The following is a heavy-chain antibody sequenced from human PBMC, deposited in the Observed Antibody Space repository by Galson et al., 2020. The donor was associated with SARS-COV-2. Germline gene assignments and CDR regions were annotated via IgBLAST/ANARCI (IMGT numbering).Heavy chain of an antibody. D-gene: IGHD2-2*02. J-gene: IGHJ6*02. CDR1: GGSFSGYY. V-gene: IGHV4-34*01. CDR2: INHSGST. CDR3: ARGWSGYNYYYYYGMDV. Sequence: SETLSLTCAVHGGSFSGYYWSWIRQPPGKGLEWIGEINHSGSTNYNPSLKSRVTLSVDTSKNQFSLKLSSVTAADTAVYYCARGWSGYNYYYYYGMDVWGQGTTVTVSS.